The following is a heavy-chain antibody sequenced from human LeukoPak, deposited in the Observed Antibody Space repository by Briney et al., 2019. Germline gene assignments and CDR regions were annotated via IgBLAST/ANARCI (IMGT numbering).Heavy chain of an antibody. CDR3: ARAYCSGGSCYPFDY. D-gene: IGHD2-15*01. CDR2: ISSSSSYI. CDR1: GFTFSSYS. J-gene: IGHJ4*02. Sequence: GGSLRLSCAASGFTFSSYSMNWVRQAPGKGLEWVSSISSSSSYIYYADSVKGRFTISRDTAKDSLYLQMNSLRAEDTAVYYCARAYCSGGSCYPFDYWGQGTLVTVSS. V-gene: IGHV3-21*01.